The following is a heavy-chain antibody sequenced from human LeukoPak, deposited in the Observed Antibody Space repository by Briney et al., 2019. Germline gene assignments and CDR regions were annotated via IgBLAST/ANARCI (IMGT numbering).Heavy chain of an antibody. CDR3: AKVKSGSYFTFDY. Sequence: PGGSLRLSCAASGFTFSSYAMSWVRQAPGKGLGWVSAISGSGGSTYYADSVKGRFTISRDNSKNTLYLQMNSLRAEDTAVYYCAKVKSGSYFTFDYWGQGTLVTVSS. V-gene: IGHV3-23*01. J-gene: IGHJ4*02. CDR1: GFTFSSYA. CDR2: ISGSGGST. D-gene: IGHD1-26*01.